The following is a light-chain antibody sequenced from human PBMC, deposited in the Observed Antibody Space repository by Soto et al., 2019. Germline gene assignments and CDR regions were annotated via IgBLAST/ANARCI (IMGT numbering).Light chain of an antibody. Sequence: IEMTQSPASLSTSVADRVNITCRPGQTVMSYLHWYQQKPGQAPNLLVYVASSLHSGVPPRFSGSGSGTDFTVTITNVQPEDSATYFCQQTYRFPLTFGGGTKVDIK. V-gene: IGKV1-39*01. J-gene: IGKJ4*01. CDR1: QTVMSY. CDR2: VAS. CDR3: QQTYRFPLT.